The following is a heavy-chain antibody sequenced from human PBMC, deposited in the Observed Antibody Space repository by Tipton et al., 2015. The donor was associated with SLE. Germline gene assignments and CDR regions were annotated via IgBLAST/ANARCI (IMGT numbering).Heavy chain of an antibody. CDR3: ARDICVSRSRGFLECPRAFDI. D-gene: IGHD3-3*01. V-gene: IGHV4-59*11. Sequence: TLSLTCTVSGGSISSHYWSWIRQPPGKGLEWIGYISYSGSTNYNPSLKSRVTISVDTSKNQFSLKLSSVTAADTAVYYCARDICVSRSRGFLECPRAFDIWGQGTMVTVSS. J-gene: IGHJ3*02. CDR1: GGSISSHY. CDR2: ISYSGST.